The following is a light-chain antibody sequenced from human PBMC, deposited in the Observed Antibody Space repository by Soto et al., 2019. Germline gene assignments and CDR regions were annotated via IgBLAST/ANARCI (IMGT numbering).Light chain of an antibody. CDR1: QSVSTNY. Sequence: EIVLTQSPGTLPLSPGQRATLSCRASQSVSTNYLAWYQQKPGQAPRLLIYGASYRATGTPDRFSGSGSGTDFTLTISGLESEDVAVYFCQQYGSSPPITCGQGTRLEIK. V-gene: IGKV3-20*01. CDR2: GAS. J-gene: IGKJ5*01. CDR3: QQYGSSPPIT.